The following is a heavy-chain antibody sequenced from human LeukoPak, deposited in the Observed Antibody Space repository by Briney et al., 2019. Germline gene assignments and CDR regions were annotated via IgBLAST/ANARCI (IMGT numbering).Heavy chain of an antibody. V-gene: IGHV4-39*07. CDR3: ARVMVATIMGDYFFDY. J-gene: IGHJ4*02. D-gene: IGHD5-12*01. Sequence: SETLSLTCTVSGGSISSSSYYWGWIRQPPGKGLEWIGSIYYSGSTYYNPSLKSRVTISVDTSKNQFSLKLSSVTAADTAVYYCARVMVATIMGDYFFDYWGQGTLVTVSS. CDR2: IYYSGST. CDR1: GGSISSSSYY.